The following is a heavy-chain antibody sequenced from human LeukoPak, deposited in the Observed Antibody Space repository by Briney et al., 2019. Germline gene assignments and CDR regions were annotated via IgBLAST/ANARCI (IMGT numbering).Heavy chain of an antibody. V-gene: IGHV4-39*07. CDR3: ARDHWLQLTP. Sequence: PSETLSLTCTVSGGSISSSGYYWGWIRQPPGKGLEWIGSIYYSGSTYYNPSLKSRVTISVDTSKNQFSLKLSSVTAADTAVYYCARDHWLQLTPWGQGTLVTVSS. D-gene: IGHD5-24*01. J-gene: IGHJ5*02. CDR2: IYYSGST. CDR1: GGSISSSGYY.